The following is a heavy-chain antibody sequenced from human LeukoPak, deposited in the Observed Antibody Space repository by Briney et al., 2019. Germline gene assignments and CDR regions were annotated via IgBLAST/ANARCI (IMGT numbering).Heavy chain of an antibody. Sequence: ASVKVSCKASGGTFSSYAISWVRQDPGQGLEWMGRIIPILGIANYAQKLQGRVTITADKSTSTAYMELSSLRSEDTAVYYCAQRDYYDSVGASDIWGQGTMVTVSS. CDR3: AQRDYYDSVGASDI. D-gene: IGHD3-22*01. CDR2: IIPILGIA. J-gene: IGHJ3*02. CDR1: GGTFSSYA. V-gene: IGHV1-69*04.